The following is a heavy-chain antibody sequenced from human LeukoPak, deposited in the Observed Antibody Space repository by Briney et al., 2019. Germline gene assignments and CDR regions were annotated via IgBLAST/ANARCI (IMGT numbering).Heavy chain of an antibody. CDR2: IYHSGST. D-gene: IGHD2-2*01. V-gene: IGHV4-30-2*01. CDR3: ARAGYCSSTSCRGKVWFDP. Sequence: PSETLSLTCTVSGGSISSGGYYWSWIRQPPGKGLEWIGYIYHSGSTYYNPSLKSRVTISVDRSKNQFSLKLSSVTAADTAVHYCARAGYCSSTSCRGKVWFDPWGQGTLVTVSS. J-gene: IGHJ5*02. CDR1: GGSISSGGYY.